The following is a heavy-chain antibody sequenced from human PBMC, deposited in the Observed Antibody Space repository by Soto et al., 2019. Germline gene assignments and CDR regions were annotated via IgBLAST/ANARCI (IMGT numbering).Heavy chain of an antibody. CDR3: ARDNGQQWLELSAFDI. V-gene: IGHV3-74*01. D-gene: IGHD6-19*01. Sequence: EVQLVESGGGLVQPGGSLRLSCAASGFTFSSYWMHWVRQAPGKGLVWVSRINSDGSSTSYADSVKGRFTISRDNAKKTLDLQMNSLRAEDTAVYYCARDNGQQWLELSAFDIWGQGTMVTVSS. J-gene: IGHJ3*02. CDR2: INSDGSST. CDR1: GFTFSSYW.